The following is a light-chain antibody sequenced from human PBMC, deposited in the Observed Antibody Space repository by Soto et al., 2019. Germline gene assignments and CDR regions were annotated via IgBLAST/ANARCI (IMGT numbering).Light chain of an antibody. V-gene: IGKV3-20*01. J-gene: IGKJ2*01. CDR2: GAS. CDR3: QQYGSSPAP. Sequence: EIVLTQSPGTLSLCPGERATLSCRASQSVSSSYLAWYQQKPGQAPRLLIYGASSRATGIPDRFSGRGPGTDFTLTISRLEPEDFAVYYCQQYGSSPAPFGQGTKLEIK. CDR1: QSVSSSY.